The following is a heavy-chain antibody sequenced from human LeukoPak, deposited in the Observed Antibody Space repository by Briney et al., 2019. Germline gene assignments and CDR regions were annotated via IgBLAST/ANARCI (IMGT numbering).Heavy chain of an antibody. V-gene: IGHV3-64*01. CDR3: ARPLGYPHYYSYGMAV. D-gene: IGHD1-1*01. J-gene: IGHJ6*02. CDR1: GFTFGSYA. Sequence: GGCLRLSCAAAGFTFGSYAMRWGRQAPGEGLEYVSAISSNGGSTYYAYSVKGRFNISRDNSKQTLYLQMGSLRAEPLAVYYCARPLGYPHYYSYGMAVWGQGTTVTVSS. CDR2: ISSNGGST.